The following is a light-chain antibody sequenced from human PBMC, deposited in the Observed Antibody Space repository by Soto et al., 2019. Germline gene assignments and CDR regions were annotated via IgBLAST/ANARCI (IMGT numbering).Light chain of an antibody. CDR3: QQYGTSEII. J-gene: IGKJ5*01. V-gene: IGKV3-20*01. CDR2: DTS. CDR1: QSLANSF. Sequence: VVLTQSPVTLSFSPRERATLSWSPSQSLANSFIAWYQQKPGQAPRLLIYDTSSRASGIPDRFSGSGSGTDFTLTISRLETEDFAVFYCQQYGTSEIIFGQGTRLEIK.